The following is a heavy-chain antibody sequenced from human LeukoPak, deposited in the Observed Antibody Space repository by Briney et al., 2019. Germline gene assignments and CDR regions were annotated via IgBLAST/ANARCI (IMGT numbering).Heavy chain of an antibody. CDR1: GGSISSSSYY. V-gene: IGHV4-61*05. Sequence: SETLSLTCTVSGGSISSSSYYWGWIRQPPGKGLEWVGYISYSGSTNYKPSLKSRVTISVDTSKNQFSLKLSSVTAADTAVYYCARVISPPNDAFDIWGQGTMVTVSS. D-gene: IGHD3-10*01. CDR2: ISYSGST. J-gene: IGHJ3*02. CDR3: ARVISPPNDAFDI.